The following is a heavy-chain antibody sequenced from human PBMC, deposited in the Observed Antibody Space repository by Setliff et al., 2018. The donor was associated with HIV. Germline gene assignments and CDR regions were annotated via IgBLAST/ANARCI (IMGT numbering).Heavy chain of an antibody. CDR1: GGSFSGYY. CDR2: INHSGST. V-gene: IGHV4-34*01. D-gene: IGHD3-22*01. J-gene: IGHJ2*01. CDR3: ARQDYYYDSSGYYRWWEPFSWYFDL. Sequence: SETLSLTCAVYGGSFSGYYWSWIRQTPGKGLEWIGEINHSGSTNYNPSLKSRVTISVDTSKNQFSLKLSSVTAADTAVYYCARQDYYYDSSGYYRWWEPFSWYFDLWGRGTLVTVSS.